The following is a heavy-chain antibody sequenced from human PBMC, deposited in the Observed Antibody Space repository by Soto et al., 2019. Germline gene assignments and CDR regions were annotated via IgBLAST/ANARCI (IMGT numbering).Heavy chain of an antibody. J-gene: IGHJ4*02. CDR1: GGSIHGYY. Sequence: QVQLHESGPGLVRPSETLSLTCTVSGGSIHGYYWSWIRQPPGKGLEWLGYVYFTGSTNYNPSLKSRVTISVSTSKKQFSLRLTSVTAADTAVYYCARSLATPATNIDCWGQGTLVTVSS. D-gene: IGHD6-6*01. CDR3: ARSLATPATNIDC. V-gene: IGHV4-59*01. CDR2: VYFTGST.